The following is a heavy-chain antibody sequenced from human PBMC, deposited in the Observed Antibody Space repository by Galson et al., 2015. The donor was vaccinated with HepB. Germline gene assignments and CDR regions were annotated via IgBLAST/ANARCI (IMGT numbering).Heavy chain of an antibody. J-gene: IGHJ6*03. CDR2: MNPNSGNT. D-gene: IGHD6-19*01. V-gene: IGHV1-8*01. CDR1: GSTFTSYD. CDR3: AREQGYSSGWDYYYYMDV. Sequence: SVTVSCKASGSTFTSYDINWVRQATGQGLEWMGWMNPNSGNTGYAQKFQGRVTMTRNTSISTAYMELSSLRSEDTAVYYCAREQGYSSGWDYYYYMDVWGKGTTVTVSS.